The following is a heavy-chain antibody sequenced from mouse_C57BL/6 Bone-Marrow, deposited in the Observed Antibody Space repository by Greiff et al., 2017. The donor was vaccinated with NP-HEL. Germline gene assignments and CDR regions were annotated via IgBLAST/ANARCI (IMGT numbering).Heavy chain of an antibody. CDR1: GYTFTSYG. Sequence: VNLVESGAELARPGASVKLSCKASGYTFTSYGISWVKQRTGQGLEWIGEIYPRSGNTYYNEKFKGKATLTADKSSSTAYMELRSLTSEDSAVYFCARKGNYYGSLDYWGQGTTLTVSS. D-gene: IGHD1-1*01. J-gene: IGHJ2*01. CDR2: IYPRSGNT. CDR3: ARKGNYYGSLDY. V-gene: IGHV1-81*01.